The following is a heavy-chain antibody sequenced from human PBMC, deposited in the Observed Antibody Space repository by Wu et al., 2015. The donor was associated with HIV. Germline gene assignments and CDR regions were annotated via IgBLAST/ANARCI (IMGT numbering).Heavy chain of an antibody. D-gene: IGHD6-6*01. Sequence: VQLVQSGAEVKKPGSSVKVSCKASGGTFSSYAISWVRQAPGQGLEWMGGIIPIFGTANYAQKFQGRVTITADESTSTAYMELSSLRSEDTAVYYCAREEVEYSSSSNNLQGAFDIWGQGTMVTVSS. CDR1: GGTFSSYA. V-gene: IGHV1-69*12. CDR3: AREEVEYSSSSNNLQGAFDI. CDR2: IIPIFGTA. J-gene: IGHJ3*02.